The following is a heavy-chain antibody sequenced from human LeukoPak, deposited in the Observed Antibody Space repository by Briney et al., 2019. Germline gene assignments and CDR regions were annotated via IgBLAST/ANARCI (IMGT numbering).Heavy chain of an antibody. V-gene: IGHV3-21*01. CDR1: GFTLSSSA. CDR2: INNVGSHI. CDR3: ATHRSGWYESFDY. J-gene: IGHJ4*02. D-gene: IGHD6-19*01. Sequence: PGGSLRLSCAASGFTLSSSAMNWVRQAPGKGLEWVSSINNVGSHIYYAGSVKGRFTISRDNTKNSLYLQMNSLRAEDTAVCYCATHRSGWYESFDYWGQGTLVTVSS.